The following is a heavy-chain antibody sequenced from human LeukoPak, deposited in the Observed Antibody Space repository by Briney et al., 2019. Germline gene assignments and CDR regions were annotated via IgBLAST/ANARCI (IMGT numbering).Heavy chain of an antibody. CDR1: GFTFSSYA. Sequence: GGSLRLSCAASGFTFSSYAMHWVRQAPGKGLEWVAVISYDGSNKYYADSVKGRFTTSRDNSKNTLYLQMNSLRAEDTAVYYCARGRDGYFDYWGQGILVTVSS. D-gene: IGHD5-24*01. J-gene: IGHJ4*02. V-gene: IGHV3-30*04. CDR3: ARGRDGYFDY. CDR2: ISYDGSNK.